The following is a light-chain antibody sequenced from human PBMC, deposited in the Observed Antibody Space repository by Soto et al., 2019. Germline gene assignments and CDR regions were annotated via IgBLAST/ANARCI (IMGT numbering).Light chain of an antibody. CDR1: SSDVGGYNY. V-gene: IGLV2-14*01. CDR3: SSYTSSSTYA. J-gene: IGLJ1*01. Sequence: QSVLTQPASVSGSPGQSITISCTGTSSDVGGYNYVSWYQQHPGKAPELMIYEVSNRPSGVSNRFSGSKSGNTASLTISGLQAEDEADYYCSSYTSSSTYAFGQGTKVTAL. CDR2: EVS.